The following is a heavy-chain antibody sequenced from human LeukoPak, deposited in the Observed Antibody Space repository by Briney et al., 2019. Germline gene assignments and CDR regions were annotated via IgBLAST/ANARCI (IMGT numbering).Heavy chain of an antibody. V-gene: IGHV4-34*01. CDR2: INHSGST. Sequence: PSETLSLTCAVYGGSFSGYYWSWIRQPPGNGLEWIGEINHSGSTNYNPSLKSRVTISVDTSKNQFSLKLSSVTAADTAVYYCARGRNWNTYYFDYWGQGTLVTVSS. CDR3: ARGRNWNTYYFDY. J-gene: IGHJ4*02. CDR1: GGSFSGYY. D-gene: IGHD1/OR15-1a*01.